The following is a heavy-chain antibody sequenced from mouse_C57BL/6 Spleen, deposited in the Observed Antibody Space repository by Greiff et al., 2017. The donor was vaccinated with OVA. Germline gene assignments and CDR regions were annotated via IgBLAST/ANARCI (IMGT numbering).Heavy chain of an antibody. J-gene: IGHJ4*01. CDR3: TRPCIITTEAYAMDY. CDR1: GYTFTDYE. D-gene: IGHD1-1*01. CDR2: IDPETGGT. V-gene: IGHV1-15*01. Sequence: VQLQQSGAELVRPGASVTLSCKASGYTFTDYEMHWVKQTPVHGLEWIGAIDPETGGTAYNQKFKGKAILTADKSSSTAYMELRSLTSEDSAFYYYTRPCIITTEAYAMDYWGQGTSVTVSS.